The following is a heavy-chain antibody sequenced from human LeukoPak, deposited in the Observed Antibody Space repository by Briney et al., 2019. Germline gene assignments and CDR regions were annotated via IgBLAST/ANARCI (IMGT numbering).Heavy chain of an antibody. CDR1: GFTFSSYT. Sequence: GGSLRLSCTASGFTFSSYTMSWVRQAPGKGLKWVSTISTGGGSTYYADSVKGRFTVSRDNSKNTLYLQMNSLRAEDTAVYYCAKDPVDTAMLDFDYWGQGTLVTVSS. CDR2: ISTGGGST. CDR3: AKDPVDTAMLDFDY. D-gene: IGHD5-18*01. J-gene: IGHJ4*02. V-gene: IGHV3-23*01.